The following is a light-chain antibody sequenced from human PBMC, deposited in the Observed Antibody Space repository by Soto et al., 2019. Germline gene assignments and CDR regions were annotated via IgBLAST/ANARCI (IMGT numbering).Light chain of an antibody. CDR1: SSDIGNYDF. V-gene: IGLV2-14*01. J-gene: IGLJ1*01. CDR3: AAWDDSLNGYV. CDR2: EVS. Sequence: QSVLTQPASVSGSPGQSITISCTGTSSDIGNYDFVSWYQQVPGTAPKAMIYEVSSRPSGVSNRFSGSKSGNTASLTISGLQSEDEADYYCAAWDDSLNGYVFGTGTKVTVL.